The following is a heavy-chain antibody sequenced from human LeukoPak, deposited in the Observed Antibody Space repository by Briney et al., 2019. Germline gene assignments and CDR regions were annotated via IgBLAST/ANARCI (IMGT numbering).Heavy chain of an antibody. CDR2: INPNTGAT. Sequence: ASVKVSRKPSGYTFTGYYLHWVRQAPGQGLERMGWINPNTGATIYAEKFQGRVTMTRDTSIDTAYMEMRSLRSDDTAVYYCARDRVGSGWTRPWYFEFWGQGTLITVSS. CDR3: ARDRVGSGWTRPWYFEF. D-gene: IGHD6-19*01. J-gene: IGHJ4*02. CDR1: GYTFTGYY. V-gene: IGHV1-2*02.